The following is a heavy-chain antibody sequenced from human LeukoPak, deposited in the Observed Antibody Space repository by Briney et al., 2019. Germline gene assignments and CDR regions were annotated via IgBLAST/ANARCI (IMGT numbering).Heavy chain of an antibody. CDR3: ARAPYSSSSIDY. V-gene: IGHV3-74*01. Sequence: PGGSLRLSCAASGFTFSTDWMHWVRQAPGKGLVWVSRISSDGSITSYADSVKGRFTISRDNAKNSLYLQMNSLRAEDTAVYYCARAPYSSSSIDYWAREPWSPSPQ. CDR1: GFTFSTDW. J-gene: IGHJ4*02. CDR2: ISSDGSIT. D-gene: IGHD6-6*01.